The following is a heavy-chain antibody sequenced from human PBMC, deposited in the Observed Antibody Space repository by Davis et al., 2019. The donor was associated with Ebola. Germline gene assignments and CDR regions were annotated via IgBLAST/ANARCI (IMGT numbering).Heavy chain of an antibody. Sequence: GESLKISCKGSGYSFTNYWIGWVRQMAGKGLEWMGIIYPGDSDTRYSPSFQGQVTISADKSISTAYLQWSSLKASDTAMYYCARHDYGSGSYYYYGMDVWGQGTTVTVSS. CDR1: GYSFTNYW. V-gene: IGHV5-51*01. CDR2: IYPGDSDT. D-gene: IGHD3-10*01. J-gene: IGHJ6*02. CDR3: ARHDYGSGSYYYYGMDV.